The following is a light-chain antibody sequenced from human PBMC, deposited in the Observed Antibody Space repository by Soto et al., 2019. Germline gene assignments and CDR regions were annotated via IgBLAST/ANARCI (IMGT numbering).Light chain of an antibody. J-gene: IGKJ1*01. CDR2: AAS. CDR3: QQYYSYPRT. Sequence: IRMTQSPSSLSASTGDRVTITCRASQGISSYLAWYQQKPGKAPKLLIYAASTLQSGVPSRFSGSGSGTDFTLTISCLQSEDFATYYCQQYYSYPRTFGQWTKV. CDR1: QGISSY. V-gene: IGKV1-8*01.